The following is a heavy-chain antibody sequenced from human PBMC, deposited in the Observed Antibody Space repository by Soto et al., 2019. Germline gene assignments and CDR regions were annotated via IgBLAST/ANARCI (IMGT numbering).Heavy chain of an antibody. V-gene: IGHV6-1*01. CDR3: ARHYGSGGTGFDP. D-gene: IGHD3-10*01. CDR1: GSSVSSNTAA. CDR2: TYYRSKWYN. Sequence: SQTLSLTCAISGSSVSSNTAACNLIRQSPSRGLEWLGRTYYRSKWYNDYAVSVKSRITTNPDTSKNQFSLQLNSVTPEDTAVYYCARHYGSGGTGFDPWGQGTLVTVS. J-gene: IGHJ5*02.